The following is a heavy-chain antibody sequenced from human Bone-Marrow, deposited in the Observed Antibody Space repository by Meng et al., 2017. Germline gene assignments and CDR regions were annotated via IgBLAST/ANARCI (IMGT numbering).Heavy chain of an antibody. D-gene: IGHD3-10*01. CDR2: INPNRGGT. J-gene: IGHJ4*02. Sequence: QVEVVQSGAEVKKPGASVKVACQASGYTFTGYYIHGVRQAPGQGLEWMGRINPNRGGTNYAQKFQGRVTMTRDTSISTAYMELSRLRSDDTAVYYCAVHYYGSGSSTFDYWGQGTLVTVSS. V-gene: IGHV1-2*06. CDR1: GYTFTGYY. CDR3: AVHYYGSGSSTFDY.